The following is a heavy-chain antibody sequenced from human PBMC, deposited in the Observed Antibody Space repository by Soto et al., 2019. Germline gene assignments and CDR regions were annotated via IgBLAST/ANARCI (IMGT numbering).Heavy chain of an antibody. V-gene: IGHV3-30*04. Sequence: QVQLVESGGGVVQPGRSLRLSCAASGFSISRSAMHWVRQAPGKGLEWVAVIAYDGSNRWYADSAKGRFTISRDNSKNTVYLEMSSLRGEYTAVYYCARDLQAGTDNVNWFAPWGQGTLVTVSS. CDR3: ARDLQAGTDNVNWFAP. J-gene: IGHJ5*02. CDR2: IAYDGSNR. D-gene: IGHD1-1*01. CDR1: GFSISRSA.